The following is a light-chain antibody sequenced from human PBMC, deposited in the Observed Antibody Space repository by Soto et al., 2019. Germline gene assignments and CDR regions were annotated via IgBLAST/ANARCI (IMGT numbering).Light chain of an antibody. CDR2: EVS. CDR1: SSDVGGYNS. J-gene: IGLJ2*01. V-gene: IGLV2-8*01. CDR3: SSYAGSNNLV. Sequence: QSVLTQPPSASGSPGQSVTISCTGTSSDVGGYNSVSWYQQHPGKAPKLMIYEVSKRPSGVPDRFSGSKSGNTASLTVSGLQAEDEADYYCSSYAGSNNLVFGGVTKLTVL.